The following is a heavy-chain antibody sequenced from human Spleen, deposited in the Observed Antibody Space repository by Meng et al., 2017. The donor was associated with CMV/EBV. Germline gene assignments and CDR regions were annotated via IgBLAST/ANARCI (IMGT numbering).Heavy chain of an antibody. CDR2: INSDGSST. CDR3: ARDWTPMVRGVIDY. D-gene: IGHD3-10*01. CDR1: GFTFSSYW. V-gene: IGHV3-74*01. J-gene: IGHJ4*02. Sequence: SGFTFSSYWMHWVRQAPGKVLVWVSRINSDGSSTSYADSVKGRFTISRDNAKNTLYLQMNSLRAEDTAVYYCARDWTPMVRGVIDYWGQGTLVTVSS.